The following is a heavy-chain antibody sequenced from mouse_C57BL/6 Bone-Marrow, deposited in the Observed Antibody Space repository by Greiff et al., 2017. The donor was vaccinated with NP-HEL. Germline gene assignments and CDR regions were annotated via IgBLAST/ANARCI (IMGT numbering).Heavy chain of an antibody. CDR2: IRSKSNNYAT. Sequence: EVQVVESGGGLVQPKGSLKLSCAASGFSFNTYAMNWVRQAPGKGLEWVARIRSKSNNYATYYADSVKDRFTISRDDSESMLYLQMNNLKTEDTAMYYCVRRRDYYYAMDYWGQGTSVTVSS. V-gene: IGHV10-1*01. D-gene: IGHD3-3*01. CDR3: VRRRDYYYAMDY. CDR1: GFSFNTYA. J-gene: IGHJ4*01.